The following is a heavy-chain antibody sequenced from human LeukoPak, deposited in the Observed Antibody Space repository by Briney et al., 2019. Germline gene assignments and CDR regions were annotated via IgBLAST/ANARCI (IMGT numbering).Heavy chain of an antibody. J-gene: IGHJ4*02. CDR3: ARHTTEVEMATIGGVDY. D-gene: IGHD5-24*01. CDR1: GGSISSSSYY. CDR2: IYYSGST. V-gene: IGHV4-39*01. Sequence: SETLSLTCTVSGGSISSSSYYWGWIRQPPGKGLEWIGSIYYSGSTYYNPSLKSRVTISVDTSKNQFSLKLSSETAADTAVYYCARHTTEVEMATIGGVDYWGQGTLVTVSS.